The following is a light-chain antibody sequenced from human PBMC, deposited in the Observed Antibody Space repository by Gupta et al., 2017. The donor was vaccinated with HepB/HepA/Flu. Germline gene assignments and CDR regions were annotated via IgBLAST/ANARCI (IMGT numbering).Light chain of an antibody. CDR2: AAS. CDR3: QQDYSPPIT. Sequence: DIQMTQSPSSLSASVGDRVTITCRASQGISSYLTWYQQKPGNAPKLLIYAASSLQSGVPPRFSGSRSGTDFTLTISSLQPEDFATYYCQQDYSPPITFGRGTRLEIK. V-gene: IGKV1-39*01. CDR1: QGISSY. J-gene: IGKJ5*01.